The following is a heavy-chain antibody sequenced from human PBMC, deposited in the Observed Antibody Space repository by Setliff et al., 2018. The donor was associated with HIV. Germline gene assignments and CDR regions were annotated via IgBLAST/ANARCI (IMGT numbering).Heavy chain of an antibody. J-gene: IGHJ4*02. V-gene: IGHV3-48*03. CDR1: GFTFSGYE. Sequence: GWSLRLSCAASGFTFSGYEMNWVRQAPGKGPEWNAYISASSDTINYADSVEGRFTISRDNAMNSLYLQMNSLRAEDTALYYCATGGWFDYWGQGVLVTGSS. D-gene: IGHD6-19*01. CDR3: ATGGWFDY. CDR2: ISASSDTI.